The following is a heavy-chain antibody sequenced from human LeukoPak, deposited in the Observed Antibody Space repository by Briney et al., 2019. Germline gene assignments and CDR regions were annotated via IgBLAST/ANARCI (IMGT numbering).Heavy chain of an antibody. Sequence: PSETLSLTCTVSGYSISSGYYWGWIRQPPGKGLEWIGSIYHSGSTYYNPSLKSRVTISVDTSKNQFSLKLSSVTAADTAVYYCASSRYYGDYYFDYWGQGTLVTVSS. CDR3: ASSRYYGDYYFDY. CDR1: GYSISSGYY. CDR2: IYHSGST. J-gene: IGHJ4*02. D-gene: IGHD4-17*01. V-gene: IGHV4-38-2*02.